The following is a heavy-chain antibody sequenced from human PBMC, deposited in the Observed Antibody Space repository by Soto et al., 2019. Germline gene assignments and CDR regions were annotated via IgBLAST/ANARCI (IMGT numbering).Heavy chain of an antibody. D-gene: IGHD3-3*01. J-gene: IGHJ6*02. V-gene: IGHV3-33*01. Sequence: VGSLRLSGAASGFTFSSYGMHWVRQAPGKGLEWVAVIWYDGSNKYYADSVKGRFTISRDNSKNTLYLQMNSLRAEDTAVYYCARDSTRRNFWSGYSTYYYGMDVWGQGTTVTVSS. CDR1: GFTFSSYG. CDR3: ARDSTRRNFWSGYSTYYYGMDV. CDR2: IWYDGSNK.